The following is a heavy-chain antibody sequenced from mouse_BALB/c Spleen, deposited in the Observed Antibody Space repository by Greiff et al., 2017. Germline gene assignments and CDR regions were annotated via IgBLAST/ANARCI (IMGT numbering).Heavy chain of an antibody. CDR3: ARGGLPY. CDR1: GFTFSSFG. Sequence: EVQGVESGGGLVQPGGSRKLSCAASGFTFSSFGMHWVRQAPEKGLEWVAYISSGSSTIYYADTVKGRFTISRDNPKNTLFLQMTSLRSEDTAMYYCARGGLPYWGQGTSVTVSS. CDR2: ISSGSSTI. J-gene: IGHJ4*01. V-gene: IGHV5-17*02. D-gene: IGHD5-5*01.